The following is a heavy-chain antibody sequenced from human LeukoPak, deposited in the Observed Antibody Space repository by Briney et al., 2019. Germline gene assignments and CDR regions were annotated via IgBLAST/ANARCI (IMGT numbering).Heavy chain of an antibody. J-gene: IGHJ3*02. CDR3: AREDYYDSSGYYTDAFDI. CDR2: IYHSGST. Sequence: SETLSLTCAVSGYSISSGYYWGWIRQPPGKGLEWIGSIYHSGSTYYNPSLKSRVAISVDTSKNQFSLKLSSVTAADTAVYYCAREDYYDSSGYYTDAFDIWGQGTMVTVSS. CDR1: GYSISSGYY. V-gene: IGHV4-38-2*02. D-gene: IGHD3-22*01.